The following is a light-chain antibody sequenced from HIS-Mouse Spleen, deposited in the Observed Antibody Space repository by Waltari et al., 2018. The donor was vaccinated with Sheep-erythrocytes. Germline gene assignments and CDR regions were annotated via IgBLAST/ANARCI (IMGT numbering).Light chain of an antibody. CDR1: QSSSSY. CDR3: QQSYSTPPT. CDR2: AAS. Sequence: DIQMTQSPSSLSASVGDRVTITCRASQSSSSYLNWYQQKPGNAPKLLIYAASSLQSGVPSRFSGSGSGTDFTLTISSLQPEDFATYYCQQSYSTPPTFGGGTKVEIK. V-gene: IGKV1-39*01. J-gene: IGKJ4*01.